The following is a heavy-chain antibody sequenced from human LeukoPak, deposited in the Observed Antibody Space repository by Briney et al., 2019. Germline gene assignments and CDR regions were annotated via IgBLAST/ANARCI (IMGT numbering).Heavy chain of an antibody. V-gene: IGHV4-59*01. Sequence: KPSETLSLTCAVSGASISHYYWSWIRQPLGKGLEWVGHIFYSGSTNYNPSLKSRVTISIDTSKNRVSLTLNTVTPADTAIYYCARGGMDVWGQGTTVTVSS. CDR2: IFYSGST. CDR1: GASISHYY. J-gene: IGHJ6*02. CDR3: ARGGMDV.